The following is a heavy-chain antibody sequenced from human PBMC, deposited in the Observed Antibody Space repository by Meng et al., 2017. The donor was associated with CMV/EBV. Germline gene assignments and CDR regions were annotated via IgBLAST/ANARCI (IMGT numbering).Heavy chain of an antibody. CDR2: IIPILGIA. CDR1: GGTFSSYT. Sequence: SVKVSCKASGGTFSSYTISWVRQAPGQGLEWMGRIIPILGIANYAQKFQGRVTITADKSTSTAYMELGSLRSEDTAVYYCASGGDITFGVVIMSHYYYYGMDVWGQGTTVTVSS. V-gene: IGHV1-69*02. J-gene: IGHJ6*02. CDR3: ASGGDITFGVVIMSHYYYYGMDV. D-gene: IGHD3-3*01.